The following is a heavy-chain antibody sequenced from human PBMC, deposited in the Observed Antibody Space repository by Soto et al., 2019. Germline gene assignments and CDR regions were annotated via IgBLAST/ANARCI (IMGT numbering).Heavy chain of an antibody. CDR3: ARGRRLGTNWGFLGPYYMDV. CDR2: INHSGST. D-gene: IGHD7-27*01. CDR1: GGSFSGYY. Sequence: SETLSLTCAVYGGSFSGYYWSWIRQPPGKGLEWIGEINHSGSTNYNPSLKSRVTISVDTSKNQFSLKLSSVTAADTAVYYCARGRRLGTNWGFLGPYYMDVWGKGTTVTGSS. V-gene: IGHV4-34*01. J-gene: IGHJ6*03.